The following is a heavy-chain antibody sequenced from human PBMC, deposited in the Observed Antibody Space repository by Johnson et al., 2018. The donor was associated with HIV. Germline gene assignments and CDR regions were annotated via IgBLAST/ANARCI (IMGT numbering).Heavy chain of an antibody. CDR3: AASVYYYDSSGYFAFDI. Sequence: VQLVESGGGLVQPGESLRLSCVVSGFTFGTYWMTWVRQAPGNGLEWVATIKLDGSDKYYLDSVKGRFTISRDNGRNSLYLQMNSLRAEDTAVYYCAASVYYYDSSGYFAFDIWGQGTMVTVSS. V-gene: IGHV3-7*01. D-gene: IGHD3-22*01. CDR2: IKLDGSDK. CDR1: GFTFGTYW. J-gene: IGHJ3*02.